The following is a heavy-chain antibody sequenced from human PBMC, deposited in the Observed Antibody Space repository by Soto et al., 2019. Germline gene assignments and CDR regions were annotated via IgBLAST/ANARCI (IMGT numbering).Heavy chain of an antibody. V-gene: IGHV3-7*01. CDR2: IKQDGSEK. J-gene: IGHJ6*03. CDR3: ARVALLGTIGYYYYYMDV. CDR1: GFTFSSYW. D-gene: IGHD1-1*01. Sequence: GGSLRLSCAASGFTFSSYWMSWVRQAPGKGLEWVANIKQDGSEKYYVDSVKGRFTISRDNAKNSLYLQMNSLRAEDTAVYYCARVALLGTIGYYYYYMDVWGKGTTVTVSS.